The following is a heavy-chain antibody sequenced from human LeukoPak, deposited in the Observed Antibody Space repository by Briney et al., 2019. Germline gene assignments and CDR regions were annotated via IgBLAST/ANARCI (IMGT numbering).Heavy chain of an antibody. J-gene: IGHJ3*02. D-gene: IGHD5-18*01. Sequence: GGALKISFKAAGYIFSSYCIGCVRRMPGKDGLGMGIIYPGDSDTIYSPSFQGQVTISADKSISTAYLQWSSLKASDTAMYYCARLRGDTAMRNAFDIWGQGTMVTVSS. CDR1: GYIFSSYC. V-gene: IGHV5-51*01. CDR2: IYPGDSDT. CDR3: ARLRGDTAMRNAFDI.